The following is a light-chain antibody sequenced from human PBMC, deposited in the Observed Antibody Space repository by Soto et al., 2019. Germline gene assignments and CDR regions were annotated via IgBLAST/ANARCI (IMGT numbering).Light chain of an antibody. V-gene: IGKV3-20*01. CDR2: DAS. CDR1: QSVGKY. J-gene: IGKJ1*01. Sequence: EIVMTQSPATLSLSPGERATLSCRASQSVGKYLVWYQQKPGQAPRLLIYDASNRATGIPDRFSGSGSGTDFTLTISRLEPEDFAVYFCHQYGSSPTFGQGTKVDIK. CDR3: HQYGSSPT.